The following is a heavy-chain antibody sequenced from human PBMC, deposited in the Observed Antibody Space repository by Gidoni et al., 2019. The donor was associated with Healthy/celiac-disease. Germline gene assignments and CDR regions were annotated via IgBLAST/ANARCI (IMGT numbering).Heavy chain of an antibody. J-gene: IGHJ4*02. CDR3: ARVRYYYDSSGYYDY. CDR2: INWNGGST. D-gene: IGHD3-22*01. V-gene: IGHV3-20*03. Sequence: EVQLVESGGGVVRPGGSLRLSFAASGFTFDDYGMSWVRQAPGKGLEWVSGINWNGGSTGYADSVKGRFTISRDNAKNSLYLQMNSLRAEDTALYYCARVRYYYDSSGYYDYWGQGTLVTVSS. CDR1: GFTFDDYG.